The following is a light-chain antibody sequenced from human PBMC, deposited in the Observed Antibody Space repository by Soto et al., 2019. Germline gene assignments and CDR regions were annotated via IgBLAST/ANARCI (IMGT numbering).Light chain of an antibody. Sequence: EIVMTQSPATLSVTPGERVTLSCMASQSVSGNLAWYQQKPGQAPRLLIYGVSTRATGIPARFSGSGSGTEFTLTVSSLQFEDFAVYYCQQYNNWLFTFGGGTRVEIK. J-gene: IGKJ4*01. V-gene: IGKV3-15*01. CDR1: QSVSGN. CDR3: QQYNNWLFT. CDR2: GVS.